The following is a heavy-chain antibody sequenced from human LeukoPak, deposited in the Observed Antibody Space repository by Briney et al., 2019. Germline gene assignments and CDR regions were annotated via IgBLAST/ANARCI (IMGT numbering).Heavy chain of an antibody. J-gene: IGHJ5*02. CDR3: ARRSIAAAGTWWFDP. Sequence: GESLKISCKCSGYSFISYWIGWVRQMPGKGLEWMGIIYPGDSDTRYSPSFQGQVTISADKSVSTAYLQWSSLKASDTAMYYCARRSIAAAGTWWFDPWGQGTLVTVSS. D-gene: IGHD6-13*01. V-gene: IGHV5-51*01. CDR2: IYPGDSDT. CDR1: GYSFISYW.